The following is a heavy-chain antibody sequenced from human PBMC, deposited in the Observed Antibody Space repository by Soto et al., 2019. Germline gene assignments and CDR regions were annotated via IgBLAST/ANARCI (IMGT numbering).Heavy chain of an antibody. CDR3: ARGPYSSSWLNWFDP. CDR1: GGSFSGYY. V-gene: IGHV4-34*01. Sequence: QVQLQQWGAGLLKPSETLSLTCAVYGGSFSGYYWSWIRQPPGKGLEWIGEINHSGSTNYNPSLKRRVTISVDTSKNQVSLKLSSVTAADTAVYYCARGPYSSSWLNWFDPWGQGTLVTVSS. D-gene: IGHD6-13*01. J-gene: IGHJ5*02. CDR2: INHSGST.